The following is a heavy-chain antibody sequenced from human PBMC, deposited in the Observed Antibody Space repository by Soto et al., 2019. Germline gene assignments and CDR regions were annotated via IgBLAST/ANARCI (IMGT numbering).Heavy chain of an antibody. CDR2: ISSSAVYI. J-gene: IGHJ4*02. D-gene: IGHD3-22*01. Sequence: GGSLRLSCAASVFNFITYSLSWVRQSPGKGLEWVASISSSAVYIDYADSVKGRFTISRDNANNSLYLKMNSLRAEDTATYYCVRDGLDYYDTERLYFDNWGQGTMVTVSS. CDR3: VRDGLDYYDTERLYFDN. CDR1: VFNFITYS. V-gene: IGHV3-21*01.